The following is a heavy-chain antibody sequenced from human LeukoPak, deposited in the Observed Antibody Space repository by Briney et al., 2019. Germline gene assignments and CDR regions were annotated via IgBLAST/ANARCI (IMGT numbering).Heavy chain of an antibody. Sequence: GGSLRLSCAASGFTFSSYAMSWVRQAPGKGLEWVSAISGSGGSTYYADSVKGRFTISRDNSENTLYLQMNSLRAEDTAVYYCAKIIGYCSSTSCPIKYWGQGTLVTVSS. CDR1: GFTFSSYA. J-gene: IGHJ4*02. CDR3: AKIIGYCSSTSCPIKY. V-gene: IGHV3-23*01. D-gene: IGHD2-2*01. CDR2: ISGSGGST.